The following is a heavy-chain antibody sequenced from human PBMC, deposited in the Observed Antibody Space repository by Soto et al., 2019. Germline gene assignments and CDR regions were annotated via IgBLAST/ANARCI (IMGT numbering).Heavy chain of an antibody. CDR2: ISGSGGST. J-gene: IGHJ3*02. CDR1: GFTFSSYA. V-gene: IGHV3-23*01. Sequence: PGGSLRLSCAASGFTFSSYAMSWVRQAPGKGLEWVSAISGSGGSTYYADSVKGRFTISRDNSKNTLYLQMNSLRAEDTAVYYCAKGEWGNGAVAVSLGAFDIWGQGTMVTVSS. CDR3: AKGEWGNGAVAVSLGAFDI. D-gene: IGHD6-19*01.